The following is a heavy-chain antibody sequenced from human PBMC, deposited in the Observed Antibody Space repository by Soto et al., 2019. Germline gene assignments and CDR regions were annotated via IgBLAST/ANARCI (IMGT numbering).Heavy chain of an antibody. CDR1: GFTFSSYG. J-gene: IGHJ4*02. Sequence: QAGGSLRLSCAASGFTFSSYGMHWVRQAPGKGLEWVAVIWYDGSNKYYADSVKGRFTISRDNSKNTLYLQMNSLRAEDTAVYYCARKDEVAGPDYWGQGTLVTVSS. CDR3: ARKDEVAGPDY. D-gene: IGHD6-19*01. V-gene: IGHV3-33*01. CDR2: IWYDGSNK.